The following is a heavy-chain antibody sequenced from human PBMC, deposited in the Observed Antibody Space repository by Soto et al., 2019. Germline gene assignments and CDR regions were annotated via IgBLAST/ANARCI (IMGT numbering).Heavy chain of an antibody. CDR3: ARVPKGQLWTFDY. CDR2: INTAGDT. D-gene: IGHD5-18*01. CDR1: GFTFSSYD. J-gene: IGHJ4*01. Sequence: EVQLVESGGGLVQPGGSLRLSCAASGFTFSSYDMHWVRQATGKGLEWVSAINTAGDTFYPGSVKGRFTISRENAKNSLFLQTNSLRAGDTAVYYCARVPKGQLWTFDYWGQGTLVTVSS. V-gene: IGHV3-13*01.